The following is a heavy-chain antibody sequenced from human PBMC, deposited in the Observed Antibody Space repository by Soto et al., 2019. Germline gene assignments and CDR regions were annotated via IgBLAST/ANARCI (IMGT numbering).Heavy chain of an antibody. CDR1: GFTFSSYS. Sequence: EVQLVESGGGLVKPGGSLRLSCAASGFTFSSYSMNWVRQAPGKGLEWVSSISSSSSYIYYADSVKGRFTISRDNAKNSLYLQMNSLRAEDTAVYYCARVLLWFGELYYFDYWDQGTLVTVSS. J-gene: IGHJ4*02. CDR2: ISSSSSYI. CDR3: ARVLLWFGELYYFDY. V-gene: IGHV3-21*01. D-gene: IGHD3-10*01.